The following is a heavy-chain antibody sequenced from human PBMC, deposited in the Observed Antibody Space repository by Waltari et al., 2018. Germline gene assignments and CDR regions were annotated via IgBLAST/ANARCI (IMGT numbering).Heavy chain of an antibody. Sequence: QVQLVQSGAEVKKPGSSVKVSCKASGGTFSSYAISWVRQAPGQGLEWMGGIIPIFGTANYAQKFQGRVTSTADESTSTAYMELSSLRSEDTAVYYCARGRYYYDSSGYYGGYYYGMDVWGQGTTVTVSS. CDR3: ARGRYYYDSSGYYGGYYYGMDV. CDR2: IIPIFGTA. J-gene: IGHJ6*02. CDR1: GGTFSSYA. D-gene: IGHD3-22*01. V-gene: IGHV1-69*01.